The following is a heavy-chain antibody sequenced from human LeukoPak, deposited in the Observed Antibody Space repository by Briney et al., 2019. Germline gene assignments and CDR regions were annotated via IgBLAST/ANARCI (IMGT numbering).Heavy chain of an antibody. CDR1: GFTFSSYA. D-gene: IGHD3-22*01. V-gene: IGHV3-23*01. CDR2: ISGSGGST. CDR3: ARDPDYYDSSGYYYYFDY. J-gene: IGHJ4*02. Sequence: GGSLRLSCAASGFTFSSYAMNWVRQAPGKGLEWVSTISGSGGSTSYADSVKGRFTISRDNSRNTLYLQMNSLRAGDTAVYYCARDPDYYDSSGYYYYFDYWGQGTLVTVSS.